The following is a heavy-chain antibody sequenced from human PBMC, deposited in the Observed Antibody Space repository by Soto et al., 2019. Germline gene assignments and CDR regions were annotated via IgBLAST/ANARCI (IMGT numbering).Heavy chain of an antibody. D-gene: IGHD5-18*01. CDR2: ISSNGGST. Sequence: EVQLVESGGGLVQPGGSLRLSCAASGFTFSSYAMHWVRQAPGKGLEYVSAISSNGGSTYYANSVKGRFTISRDNSKNPLYLQMGSLRAEDMAVYYCARTRLDTAMVTVFDYWGQGTLVTVSS. CDR3: ARTRLDTAMVTVFDY. V-gene: IGHV3-64*01. J-gene: IGHJ4*02. CDR1: GFTFSSYA.